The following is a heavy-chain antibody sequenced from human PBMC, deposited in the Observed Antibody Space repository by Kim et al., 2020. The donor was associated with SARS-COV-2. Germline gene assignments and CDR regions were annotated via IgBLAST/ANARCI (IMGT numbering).Heavy chain of an antibody. CDR1: GLSVSGNY. V-gene: IGHV3-66*01. CDR3: ARVYFINWFDP. CDR2: IYSDGST. J-gene: IGHJ5*02. Sequence: GGSLRLSCAASGLSVSGNYMSWVRQAPGKGLEWVSVIYSDGSTSYIDSVKDRFIISRDNSKNTLYLQMNSLRAEDTAVYYCARVYFINWFDPWGQGTLVTGSS. D-gene: IGHD1-26*01.